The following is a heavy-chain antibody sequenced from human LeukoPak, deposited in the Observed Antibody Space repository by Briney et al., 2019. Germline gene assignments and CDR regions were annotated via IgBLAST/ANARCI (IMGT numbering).Heavy chain of an antibody. Sequence: SETLSLTCTVSGGSISSYYWSWIRQPPGKGLEWIGYIYYSGSTNYNPSPKSRVTISVDTSKNQFSLKLSSVTAADTAVYYCARDLYTSGSGSYYNNWFDPWGQGTLVTVSS. CDR1: GGSISSYY. D-gene: IGHD3-10*01. CDR3: ARDLYTSGSGSYYNNWFDP. CDR2: IYYSGST. V-gene: IGHV4-59*01. J-gene: IGHJ5*02.